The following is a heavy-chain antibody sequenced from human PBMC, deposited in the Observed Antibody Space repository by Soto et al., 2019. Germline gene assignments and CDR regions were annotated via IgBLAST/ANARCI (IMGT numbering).Heavy chain of an antibody. CDR2: IYYSGST. V-gene: IGHV4-59*01. D-gene: IGHD3-22*01. CDR3: ARDYYKYYDSSGYYRSPAY. CDR1: GGSIITYC. Sequence: PSETLRLTCTVSGGSIITYCGSWIRQPPGKGLEWIGYIYYSGSTNYNPSLKSRVTISVDTSKNQFSLRAEDTAVYYCARDYYKYYDSSGYYRSPAYWGQGTLVTVSS. J-gene: IGHJ4*02.